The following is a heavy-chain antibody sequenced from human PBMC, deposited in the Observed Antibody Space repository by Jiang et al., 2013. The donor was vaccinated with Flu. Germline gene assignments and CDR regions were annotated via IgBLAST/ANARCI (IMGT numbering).Heavy chain of an antibody. Sequence: PGLVKPSETLSLTCTVSGGSISSYYWSWIRQPPGKGLEWIGYIYYSGSTNYNPSLKSRVTISVDTSKNQFSLKLSSVTAADTAVYYCARAVWFGEYSYFDYWGQGTLVTVSS. D-gene: IGHD3-10*01. J-gene: IGHJ4*02. CDR1: GGSISSYY. V-gene: IGHV4-59*01. CDR3: ARAVWFGEYSYFDY. CDR2: IYYSGST.